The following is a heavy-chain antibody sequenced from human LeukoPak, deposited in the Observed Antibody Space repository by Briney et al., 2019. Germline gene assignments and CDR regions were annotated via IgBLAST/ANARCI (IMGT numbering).Heavy chain of an antibody. CDR3: ARGRAYCGGDCYPHDAFDI. D-gene: IGHD2-21*02. J-gene: IGHJ3*02. Sequence: ASVKVSCKASGYTFTGYYMHWVRQAPGQGLEWMGWINPNSGGTNYAQKFQGWVTMTRDTSISTAYVELSRLRSDDTAVYYCARGRAYCGGDCYPHDAFDIWGQGTMVTVSS. CDR2: INPNSGGT. CDR1: GYTFTGYY. V-gene: IGHV1-2*04.